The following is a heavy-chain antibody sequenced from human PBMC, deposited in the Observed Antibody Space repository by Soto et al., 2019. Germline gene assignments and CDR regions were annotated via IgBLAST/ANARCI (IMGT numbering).Heavy chain of an antibody. V-gene: IGHV1-69*17. CDR2: IIPIFGIT. J-gene: IGHJ3*02. CDR1: GGTFSGYA. CDR3: ARASSHHDGFDM. Sequence: QAHLMQSGAEVKKPGSSVKVSCKASGGTFSGYAISWVRQRPGRGLEWMGGIIPIFGITTYAEKFQGRITITRDTFATTGYMELSSLTSEDTAVYYCARASSHHDGFDMWGQGTKVTVSS.